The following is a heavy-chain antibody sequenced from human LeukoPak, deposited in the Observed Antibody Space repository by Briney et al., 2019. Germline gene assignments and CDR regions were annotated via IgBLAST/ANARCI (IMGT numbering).Heavy chain of an antibody. V-gene: IGHV1-18*04. Sequence: ASVKVSCKASGYTFTSHGISWVRQAPGQGLEWMGWISAYNGNTNYAQKLQGRVTMTTDTSTSTAYMELRSLRSDDTAVYYCAGASSGSMVRGVYDYWGQGTLVTVSS. CDR1: GYTFTSHG. D-gene: IGHD3-10*01. CDR3: AGASSGSMVRGVYDY. J-gene: IGHJ4*02. CDR2: ISAYNGNT.